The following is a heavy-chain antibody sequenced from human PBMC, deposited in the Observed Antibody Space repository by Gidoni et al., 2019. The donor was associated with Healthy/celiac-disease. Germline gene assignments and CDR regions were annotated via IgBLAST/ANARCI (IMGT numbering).Heavy chain of an antibody. CDR1: GSTFSRHR. Sequence: VASGGGLVKPGGSLRLSRAPSGSTFSRHRMNWVRQAPGKRLESVSSISSSSSHIYYADSVKGRFTISRVNAKNSLYLQMNSLRAEDTAVYYCAREEAVCSSTSCYEWFDPWGQGTLVTVSS. CDR3: AREEAVCSSTSCYEWFDP. CDR2: ISSSSSHI. V-gene: IGHV3-21*01. J-gene: IGHJ5*02. D-gene: IGHD2-2*01.